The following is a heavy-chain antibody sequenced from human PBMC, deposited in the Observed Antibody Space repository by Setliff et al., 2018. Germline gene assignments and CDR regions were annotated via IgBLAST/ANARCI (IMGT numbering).Heavy chain of an antibody. J-gene: IGHJ6*02. Sequence: ASGFTFSNAWMSWVRQAPGKGLEWVGRIKRITDSGTTDHAAPVKGRFTVSRDDSISTLYLQMNSLKTEDTAVYYCTTSPISSGWHSNFDYNMDVWGQGTTVTVSS. CDR1: GFTFSNAW. CDR3: TTSPISSGWHSNFDYNMDV. D-gene: IGHD6-19*01. V-gene: IGHV3-15*01. CDR2: IKRITDSGTT.